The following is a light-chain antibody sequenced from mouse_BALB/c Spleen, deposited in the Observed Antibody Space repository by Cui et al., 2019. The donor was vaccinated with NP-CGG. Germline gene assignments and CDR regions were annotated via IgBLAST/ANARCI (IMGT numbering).Light chain of an antibody. V-gene: IGLV1*01. J-gene: IGLJ1*01. Sequence: QAVVTQESALTTSPGETVTLTCRSSTGAVTAGNYANWVQEKPDHLFTGLIGWTQHRPPGCPGRFFGSPNGGKAALTITGAQTEDEAIYFCALWYSNHWVFGGGTKLTVL. CDR2: WTQ. CDR1: TGAVTAGNY. CDR3: ALWYSNHWV.